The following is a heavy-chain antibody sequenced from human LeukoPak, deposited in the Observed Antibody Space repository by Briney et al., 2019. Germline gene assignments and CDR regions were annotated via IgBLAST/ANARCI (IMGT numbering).Heavy chain of an antibody. V-gene: IGHV4-61*08. CDR1: GGSFSSGDYY. CDR3: ARVVLDIVVVPAAHDAFDI. Sequence: SETLSLTCNVSGGSFSSGDYYWSWLRQPPGRGLEWIGYIYYSGSTYYNPSLKSRVTISVDTSKNQFSLKLSSVTAADTAVYYCARVVLDIVVVPAAHDAFDIWGQGTMVIVSS. D-gene: IGHD2-2*01. J-gene: IGHJ3*02. CDR2: IYYSGST.